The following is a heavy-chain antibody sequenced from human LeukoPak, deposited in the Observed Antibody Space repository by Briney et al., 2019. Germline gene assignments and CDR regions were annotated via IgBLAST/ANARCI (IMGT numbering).Heavy chain of an antibody. CDR3: ARGGLRFLEWLSIGDYYYGMDV. CDR1: GGSFSGYY. Sequence: SETLSLTCAVYGGSFSGYYWSWIRQPPGKGLEWIGYIYYSGSTYYNPSLKSRVTISVDTSKNQFSLKLSSVTAADTAVYYCARGGLRFLEWLSIGDYYYGMDVWGQGTTVTVSS. V-gene: IGHV4-34*09. J-gene: IGHJ6*02. D-gene: IGHD3-3*01. CDR2: IYYSGST.